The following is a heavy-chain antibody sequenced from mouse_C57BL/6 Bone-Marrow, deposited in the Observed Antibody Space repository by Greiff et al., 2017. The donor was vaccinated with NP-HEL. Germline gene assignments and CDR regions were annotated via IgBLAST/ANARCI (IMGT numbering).Heavy chain of an antibody. Sequence: LQESGPGLVQPSQSLSITCTVSGFSLTSYGVHWVRQPPGKGLEWLGVIWSGGSTDYNAAFISRLSISKDNSKSQVFFKMNSLQADDTAIYYCAKITTVVATDYFDYWGQGTTLTVSS. CDR2: IWSGGST. J-gene: IGHJ2*01. D-gene: IGHD1-1*01. CDR3: AKITTVVATDYFDY. CDR1: GFSLTSYG. V-gene: IGHV2-4*01.